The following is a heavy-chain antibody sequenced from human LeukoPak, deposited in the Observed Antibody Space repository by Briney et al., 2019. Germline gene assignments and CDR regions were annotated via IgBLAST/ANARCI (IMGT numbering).Heavy chain of an antibody. V-gene: IGHV4-30-2*01. Sequence: SETLSLTCAVSGGSISSVDYFRSWIRQPPGRVGEWIGCIYHSGSTYYNRSLKSRATISVGRSKYQFSLKLSSVTAAATAVYYCARGSEADWFDPWGQGTLVTVSS. CDR3: ARGSEADWFDP. J-gene: IGHJ5*02. CDR2: IYHSGST. D-gene: IGHD6-25*01. CDR1: GGSISSVDYF.